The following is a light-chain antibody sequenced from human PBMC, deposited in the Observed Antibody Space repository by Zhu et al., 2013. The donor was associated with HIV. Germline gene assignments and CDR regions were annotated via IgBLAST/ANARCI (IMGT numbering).Light chain of an antibody. CDR2: KAS. CDR3: QQYSRYYT. J-gene: IGKJ2*01. Sequence: DIQMTQSPSTLSASVGDRVTITCRASQSVSAWLAWYQQKPGKAPTLLIYKASTLESGVPSRFSGSGSGTEFTLTISSLQPDDFATYYCQQYSRYYTFGQGTKLEI. V-gene: IGKV1-5*03. CDR1: QSVSAW.